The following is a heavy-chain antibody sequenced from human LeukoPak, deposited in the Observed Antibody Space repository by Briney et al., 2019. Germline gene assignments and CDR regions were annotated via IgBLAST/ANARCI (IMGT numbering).Heavy chain of an antibody. J-gene: IGHJ4*02. CDR1: GFTFSNYW. Sequence: PGGSLRLSCAASGFTFSNYWMTWVRQTPGKGLEWVANIKPDGTETHYADSVKGRFTISRDNARNSLYLQMNSLRAEDTAVYYCARGLRYFDWLLSPFDYWGQGTLVTVSS. V-gene: IGHV3-7*01. CDR3: ARGLRYFDWLLSPFDY. D-gene: IGHD3-9*01. CDR2: IKPDGTET.